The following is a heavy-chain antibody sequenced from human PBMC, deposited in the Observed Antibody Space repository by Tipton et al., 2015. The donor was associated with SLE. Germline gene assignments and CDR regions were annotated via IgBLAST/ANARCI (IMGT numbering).Heavy chain of an antibody. CDR2: INHSGST. Sequence: TLSLTCAVYGGSFSGYYWSWIRQPPGKGLEWIGEINHSGSTNYNPSLKSRVTIPVDTSKNQFSLKLSSVTAADTAVYYCAREEDDYQTGYWGQGTLVTVSS. J-gene: IGHJ4*02. V-gene: IGHV4-34*01. CDR3: AREEDDYQTGY. D-gene: IGHD2-2*01. CDR1: GGSFSGYY.